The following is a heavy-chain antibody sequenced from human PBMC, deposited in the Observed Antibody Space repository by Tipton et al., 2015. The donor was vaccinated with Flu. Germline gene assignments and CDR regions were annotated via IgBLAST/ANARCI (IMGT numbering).Heavy chain of an antibody. D-gene: IGHD5/OR15-5a*01. J-gene: IGHJ6*02. CDR2: INKDGSEG. CDR3: ATSTVSTISYGLDV. Sequence: QLVQSGGGLVQPGGSLRFSCAASGFIFSSYWMSWVRQAPGKGLEWVASINKDGSEGYYVDSVKGRFTISRDNAKNSLFLQMNSLRAEDTAVYYCATSTVSTISYGLDVWGQGTTVTVSS. V-gene: IGHV3-7*03. CDR1: GFIFSSYW.